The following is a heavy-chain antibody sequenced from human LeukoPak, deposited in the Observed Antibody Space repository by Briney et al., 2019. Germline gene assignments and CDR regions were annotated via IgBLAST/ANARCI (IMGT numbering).Heavy chain of an antibody. CDR2: IDPSDYYT. D-gene: IGHD3-3*01. CDR3: ARLGPASYDFWSGIDP. CDR1: GSRFTSYW. V-gene: IGHV5-10-1*04. J-gene: IGHJ5*02. Sequence: PGGSLKISCQGSGSRFTSYWISWVRQVPGKGLEWMGRIDPSDYYTNYSPSFQCQVPISAHKSISTAYLQWSSLKASDTAMYYCARLGPASYDFWSGIDPWGQGTLVTVSS.